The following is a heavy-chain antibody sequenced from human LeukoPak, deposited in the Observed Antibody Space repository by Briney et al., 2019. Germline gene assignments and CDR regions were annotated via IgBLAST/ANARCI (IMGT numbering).Heavy chain of an antibody. Sequence: SVKVSCKASGYTFTSYGISWVRQAPGQGLEWMGRIIPILGIANYAQKFQGRVTVTADKSTSTAYMELSSLRSEDTAVYYCARVGGPAFFAGFRYYGMDVWGQGTTVTVSS. CDR1: GYTFTSYG. D-gene: IGHD3-9*01. CDR3: ARVGGPAFFAGFRYYGMDV. CDR2: IIPILGIA. V-gene: IGHV1-69*04. J-gene: IGHJ6*02.